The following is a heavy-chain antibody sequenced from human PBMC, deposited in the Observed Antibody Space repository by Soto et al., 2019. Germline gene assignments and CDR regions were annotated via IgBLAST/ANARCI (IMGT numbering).Heavy chain of an antibody. D-gene: IGHD6-19*01. V-gene: IGHV3-23*01. Sequence: GGSLRLSCAASGFTFSSYAMSWVRQAPGKGLEWVSAISSSGGSTYYADSVKGRFTISRDNSKNTLYLQMNSLRAEDTAVYYCAKDQQWLAYYYYGMDVWGQGTTVTVSS. J-gene: IGHJ6*02. CDR1: GFTFSSYA. CDR2: ISSSGGST. CDR3: AKDQQWLAYYYYGMDV.